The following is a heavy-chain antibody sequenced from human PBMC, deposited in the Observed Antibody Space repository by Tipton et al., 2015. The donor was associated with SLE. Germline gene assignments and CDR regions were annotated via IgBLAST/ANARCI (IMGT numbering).Heavy chain of an antibody. V-gene: IGHV4-38-2*01. D-gene: IGHD4-23*01. CDR1: GFTFSNAW. Sequence: LRLSCAASGFTFSNAWMAWVRQAPGKGLEWIGNVYHTGNSYYNPSLESRVTIFADPSKNQFSLKLRSVTAADTAVYYCARGGGANWFDPWGQGTLVTVSS. J-gene: IGHJ5*02. CDR3: ARGGGANWFDP. CDR2: VYHTGNS.